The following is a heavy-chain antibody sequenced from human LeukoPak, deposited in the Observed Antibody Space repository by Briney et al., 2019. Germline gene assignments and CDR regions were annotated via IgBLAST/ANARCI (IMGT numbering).Heavy chain of an antibody. D-gene: IGHD6-13*01. CDR3: VKDPSGAAASGSFDF. Sequence: GGSLRLSCAPSGFTFSNYRRLWVRQAPGTGLVGVAFIRSDSSYIYYLESVKGRFTISRYNSKNTLYLQMHSLRPEDTALYYCVKDPSGAAASGSFDFWGQGTLVTVSS. CDR2: IRSDSSYI. J-gene: IGHJ4*02. CDR1: GFTFSNYR. V-gene: IGHV3-30*02.